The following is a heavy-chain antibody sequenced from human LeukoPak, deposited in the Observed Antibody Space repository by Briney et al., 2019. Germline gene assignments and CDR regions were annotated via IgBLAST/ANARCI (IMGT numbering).Heavy chain of an antibody. D-gene: IGHD2-21*01. CDR1: GGSISSSSYY. J-gene: IGHJ5*02. CDR3: AREPTYSRFDP. V-gene: IGHV4-39*07. CDR2: IYYSGST. Sequence: SETLSLTCTVSGGSISSSSYYWGWIRQPPGKGLEWIGSIYYSGSTNYNPSLESRVIISVDRSKSQFSLKLSAVTAADTAVYYCAREPTYSRFDPWGQGTLVTVSS.